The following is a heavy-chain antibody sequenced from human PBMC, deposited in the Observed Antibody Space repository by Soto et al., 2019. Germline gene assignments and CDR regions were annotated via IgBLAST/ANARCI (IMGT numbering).Heavy chain of an antibody. Sequence: PSETLSLTCTVSGGSLRSGTYYWSWIRQHPGKGLEWIGYIYYSGSTYYNPSLKSRVSISVDTSNNQFFLKLSSVTAAGTAVYYCARHEAGWYFDSWGQGTLVTVSS. CDR1: GGSLRSGTYY. J-gene: IGHJ4*02. D-gene: IGHD6-25*01. CDR3: ARHEAGWYFDS. CDR2: IYYSGST. V-gene: IGHV4-31*03.